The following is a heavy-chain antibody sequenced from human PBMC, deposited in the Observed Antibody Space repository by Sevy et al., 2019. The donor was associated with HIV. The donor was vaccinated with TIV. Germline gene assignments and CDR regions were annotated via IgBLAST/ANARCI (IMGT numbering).Heavy chain of an antibody. CDR2: INTNTGNP. CDR3: ARGGIAAAGTEGYYYYGMDV. CDR1: GYTFTSYA. Sequence: ASVKVSCKASGYTFTSYAMNWVRQAPGQGLEWMGWINTNTGNPTCAQGFTGRFVFSLDTSVSTAYLQISSLKAEDTAVYYCARGGIAAAGTEGYYYYGMDVWGQGTTVTVSS. V-gene: IGHV7-4-1*02. D-gene: IGHD6-13*01. J-gene: IGHJ6*02.